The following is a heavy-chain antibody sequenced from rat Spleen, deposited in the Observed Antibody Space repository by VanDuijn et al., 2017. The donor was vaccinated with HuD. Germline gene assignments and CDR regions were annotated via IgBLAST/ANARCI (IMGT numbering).Heavy chain of an antibody. CDR3: TTGRNYGGYGPPFDY. D-gene: IGHD1-11*01. V-gene: IGHV5-31*01. Sequence: EVQLVESGGGLVQPGRSLKLSCVASGFTFNNYWMTWIRQAPGKGLEWVASITNTGGSSYYLDSVKGRFTISRDNTQSTLYLQMNSLRSEDTATYYCTTGRNYGGYGPPFDYWGQGVMVTVSS. J-gene: IGHJ2*01. CDR1: GFTFNNYW. CDR2: ITNTGGSS.